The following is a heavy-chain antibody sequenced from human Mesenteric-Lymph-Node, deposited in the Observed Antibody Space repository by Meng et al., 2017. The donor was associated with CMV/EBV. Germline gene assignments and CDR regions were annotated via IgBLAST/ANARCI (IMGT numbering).Heavy chain of an antibody. V-gene: IGHV3-23*03. J-gene: IGHJ2*01. CDR3: AKRGEEYYHDSSGYYWYFDV. Sequence: GGSLRLSCAASGFTFSAYAMNWLRQAPGKGLEWVSGIHSDGGSPVYAASVKGRFTISRDNSKKTLYLQMTSLRVEDTAVYYCAKRGEEYYHDSSGYYWYFDVWGRGTLVTVSS. D-gene: IGHD3-22*01. CDR2: IHSDGGSP. CDR1: GFTFSAYA.